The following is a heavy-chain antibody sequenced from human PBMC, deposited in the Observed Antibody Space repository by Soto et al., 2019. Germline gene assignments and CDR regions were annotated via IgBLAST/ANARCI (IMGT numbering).Heavy chain of an antibody. CDR3: ARLDYYYYGMDV. V-gene: IGHV3-53*01. Sequence: PGGSLRLSCAASGFTVSSNYISWVRQAPGKGLEWVSVIYSGGSTYYADSVKGRFTISRDNSKNTLYLHMNSLRAEDTAVYYCARLDYYYYGMDVWGQGTTVTVSS. CDR1: GFTVSSNY. CDR2: IYSGGST. J-gene: IGHJ6*02.